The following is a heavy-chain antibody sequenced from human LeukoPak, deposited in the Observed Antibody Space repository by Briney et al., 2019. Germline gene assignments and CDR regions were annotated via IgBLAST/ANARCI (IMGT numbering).Heavy chain of an antibody. V-gene: IGHV1-2*02. Sequence: ASVKVSCKASGYTFTGYYMHWVRQAPGQGLEWMGWINPNSGGTNYAQKFQGRVTMTRDTSISTAYMELSRLRSDDTAVYYCAREVIAAANWFDPWGQGTLVTVSS. D-gene: IGHD6-13*01. CDR3: AREVIAAANWFDP. CDR2: INPNSGGT. CDR1: GYTFTGYY. J-gene: IGHJ5*02.